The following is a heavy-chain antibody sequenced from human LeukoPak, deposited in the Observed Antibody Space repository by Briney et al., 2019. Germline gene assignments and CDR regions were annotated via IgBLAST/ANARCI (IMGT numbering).Heavy chain of an antibody. CDR3: ARYHTWGVALFDY. Sequence: VKVSCKASGGTFSSYAISWVRQAPGQGLEWMGGIIPIIGTANYAQKFQGRVTITADESTSTAYMELSSLRSEDTAVYYCARYHTWGVALFDYWGQGTLVTVSS. CDR2: IIPIIGTA. D-gene: IGHD3-16*01. J-gene: IGHJ4*02. CDR1: GGTFSSYA. V-gene: IGHV1-69*13.